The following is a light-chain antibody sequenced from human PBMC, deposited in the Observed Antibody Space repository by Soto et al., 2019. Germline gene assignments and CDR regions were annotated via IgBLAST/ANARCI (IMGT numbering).Light chain of an antibody. CDR1: QSVDSSF. CDR3: HQYGSSVT. J-gene: IGKJ1*01. V-gene: IGKV3-20*01. Sequence: EIVLTQSPGSLSLSPGERGTLSCRASQSVDSSFFAWYQQKPDQAPRLLIYGASNRATGIPDRFSGSGSGTDFTLTISRKAPVYYAVYYCHQYGSSVTFGQGTKVEIK. CDR2: GAS.